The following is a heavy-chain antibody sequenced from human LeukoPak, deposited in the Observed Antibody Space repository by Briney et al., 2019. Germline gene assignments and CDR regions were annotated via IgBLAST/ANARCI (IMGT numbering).Heavy chain of an antibody. V-gene: IGHV3-30*02. CDR1: GFSFSTYG. J-gene: IGHJ4*02. D-gene: IGHD2-2*01. Sequence: GGSLRLSCAASGFSFSTYGMHWVRQAPGKGPEWVTFMQYDGSEEYYADSVKGRFTISRDNSKNTLYLQMDSLRGEDTAVYYCAGKAAAYYFVYWGQGTLVTVSS. CDR2: MQYDGSEE. CDR3: AGKAAAYYFVY.